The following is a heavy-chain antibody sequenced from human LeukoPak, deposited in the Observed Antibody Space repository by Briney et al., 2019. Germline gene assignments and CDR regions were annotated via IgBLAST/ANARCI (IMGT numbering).Heavy chain of an antibody. CDR3: ARGHHYYDSSAYYY. D-gene: IGHD3-22*01. V-gene: IGHV3-74*01. CDR2: INSDGSTT. CDR1: GFTFISYW. Sequence: GGSLRLSCAASGFTFISYWMHWVRQAPGKGLVWVSRINSDGSTTSYAASVKGRFIISRDTAKNTLYLQMNSLRAEDTAVYYCARGHHYYDSSAYYYWGQGTLVTVSS. J-gene: IGHJ4*02.